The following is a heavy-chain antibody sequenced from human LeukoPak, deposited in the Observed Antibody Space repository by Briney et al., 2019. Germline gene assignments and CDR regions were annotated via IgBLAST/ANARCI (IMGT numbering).Heavy chain of an antibody. CDR1: GGSISNYY. D-gene: IGHD6-19*01. CDR2: IFYTGST. V-gene: IGHV4-59*08. CDR3: ATNIAVAGRKVYYFDY. J-gene: IGHJ4*02. Sequence: PSETLSLTCTVSGGSISNYYWSWIRQPPGKGLEWIGYIFYTGSTNYNPSLKSRVTISVDTSKNQFSLKLNSVTAADTAVYYCATNIAVAGRKVYYFDYWGQGTLVTVSS.